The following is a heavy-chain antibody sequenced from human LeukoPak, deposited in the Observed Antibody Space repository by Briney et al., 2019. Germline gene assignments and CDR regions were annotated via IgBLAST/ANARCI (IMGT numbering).Heavy chain of an antibody. CDR1: GFTFSSYA. D-gene: IGHD6-13*01. V-gene: IGHV3-48*01. Sequence: GGSLRLSCAASGFTFSSYAMSWVRQAPGKGLEWVSYISSSSSAIYYADSVKGRFTISRDNAKNSLYLQMNSLRAEDTAVYYCARDEGGSSWYYFDYWGQGTLVTVSS. CDR2: ISSSSSAI. CDR3: ARDEGGSSWYYFDY. J-gene: IGHJ4*02.